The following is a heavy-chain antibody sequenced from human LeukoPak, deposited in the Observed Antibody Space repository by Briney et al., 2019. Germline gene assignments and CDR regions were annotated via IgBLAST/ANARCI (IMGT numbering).Heavy chain of an antibody. D-gene: IGHD4-11*01. V-gene: IGHV4-59*01. CDR2: IHYRGST. CDR1: GGSITNYY. CDR3: ARASVTYYYYYYMDV. J-gene: IGHJ6*03. Sequence: SETLSLTCTVSGGSITNYYWTWIRQPPGKGLEWIGYIHYRGSTNYNPSLKSRVTISVDTSKNQFSLKLSSVTAADTAVYYCARASVTYYYYYYMDVWGKGPTVTVSS.